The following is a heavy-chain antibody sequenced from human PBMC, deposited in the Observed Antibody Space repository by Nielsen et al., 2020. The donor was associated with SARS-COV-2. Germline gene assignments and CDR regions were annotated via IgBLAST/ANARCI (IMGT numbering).Heavy chain of an antibody. CDR3: ARGDYAALQI. Sequence: GGSLRLSCAASGFIVSNKYMNWVRQAPGKGLEWVSVFYSGGTTLYADSVKGRFIISRDNSRNTLYLQMNSLRVEDTAMYYCARGDYAALQIWGQGTMVTVSS. CDR2: FYSGGTT. D-gene: IGHD4-17*01. V-gene: IGHV3-53*01. J-gene: IGHJ3*02. CDR1: GFIVSNKY.